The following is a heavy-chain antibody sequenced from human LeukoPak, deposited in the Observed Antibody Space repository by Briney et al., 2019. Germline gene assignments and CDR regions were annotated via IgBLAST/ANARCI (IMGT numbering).Heavy chain of an antibody. CDR3: AIASGSRLFDP. V-gene: IGHV4-4*02. Sequence: SETLSLTCAVSGGSISSSNWWSWVRQPPGKGLEWIGEIYHTGSTNYNPSLKSRVTISVDTSKNQFSLKLSSVTAADTAVYYCAIASGSRLFDPWGQGTLVTVSS. J-gene: IGHJ5*02. CDR2: IYHTGST. CDR1: GGSISSSNW. D-gene: IGHD1-26*01.